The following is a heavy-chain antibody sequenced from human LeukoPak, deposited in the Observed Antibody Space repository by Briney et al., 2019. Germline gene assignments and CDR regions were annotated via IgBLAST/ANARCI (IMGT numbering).Heavy chain of an antibody. CDR2: INWNGVST. CDR3: AREDGFCSGGSCYQH. CDR1: GFTFDDYG. Sequence: GGSLTLSCAASGFTFDDYGMSWVRQAPGRGLEWVSFINWNGVSTDYADSVKGRFTISRDNAKNSLYLQMSSLRVEDTALYYCAREDGFCSGGSCYQHWGQGTLVTVSS. V-gene: IGHV3-20*04. D-gene: IGHD2-15*01. J-gene: IGHJ1*01.